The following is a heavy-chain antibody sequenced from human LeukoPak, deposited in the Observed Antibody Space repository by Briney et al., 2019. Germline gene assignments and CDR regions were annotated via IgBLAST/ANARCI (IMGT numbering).Heavy chain of an antibody. CDR1: GYTFTAYY. J-gene: IGHJ4*02. V-gene: IGHV1-2*02. CDR2: INPNSGGT. D-gene: IGHD2-15*01. Sequence: GASVKVSCKASGYTFTAYYTHWMRQAPGQGLEWMGWINPNSGGTTHAQNFQGRVTMTRDTSISTAYMELSKLTSDDTALYYCARGIGYCSGGSCYSWGQGTLVTVSS. CDR3: ARGIGYCSGGSCYS.